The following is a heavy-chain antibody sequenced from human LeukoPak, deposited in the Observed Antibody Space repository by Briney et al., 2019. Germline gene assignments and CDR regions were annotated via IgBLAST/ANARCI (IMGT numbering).Heavy chain of an antibody. D-gene: IGHD6-19*01. CDR3: AKGGSASYYDC. CDR1: GFTFNSYG. V-gene: IGHV3-30*02. J-gene: IGHJ4*02. CDR2: ISYDGSKI. Sequence: GGSLRLSCAASGFTFNSYGMHWVRQAPGKGLEWVAYISYDGSKIYHADSVKGRFTISRGNSKNTLYGQMISLGPEDTAVYYCAKGGSASYYDCWGQGTLVTVSS.